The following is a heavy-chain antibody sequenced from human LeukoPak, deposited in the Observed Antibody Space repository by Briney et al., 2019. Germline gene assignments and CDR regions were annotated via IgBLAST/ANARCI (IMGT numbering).Heavy chain of an antibody. V-gene: IGHV4-59*08. Sequence: PSETLSLTCTVSGGSISSYYWSWIRQPPGKGLEWIGYIYYSGSTNYNPSLKSRVTISVDTSKNQFSLKLSSVTAADTAVYYCARRAWGYAGDPDAFDIWGQGTMVTVSS. CDR1: GGSISSYY. D-gene: IGHD7-27*01. J-gene: IGHJ3*02. CDR2: IYYSGST. CDR3: ARRAWGYAGDPDAFDI.